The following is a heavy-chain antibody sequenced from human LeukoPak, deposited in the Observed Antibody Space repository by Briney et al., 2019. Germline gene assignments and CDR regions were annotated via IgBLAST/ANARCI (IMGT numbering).Heavy chain of an antibody. CDR2: IHYSGST. CDR3: ARTNHHSGTYYYFDS. D-gene: IGHD1-26*01. CDR1: GASISPYY. J-gene: IGHJ4*02. Sequence: PSETLSLTCTVSGASISPYYWSWIRQPPGKGLEWVGYIHYSGSTNYNPSLKSRVTISIDTSKNQFSLKLSSVTAADTAVYFCARTNHHSGTYYYFDSWGQGTLVTVSS. V-gene: IGHV4-59*08.